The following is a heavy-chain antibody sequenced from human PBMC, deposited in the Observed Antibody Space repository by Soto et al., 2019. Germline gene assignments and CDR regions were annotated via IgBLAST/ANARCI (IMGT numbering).Heavy chain of an antibody. CDR2: ISGSGGST. CDR3: ANIPNWGNDY. J-gene: IGHJ4*02. Sequence: GGSLIRYCSSSGLPFSSYAMSWVRQAPGKGLEWVSAISGSGGSTYYADSVKGRFTISRDNSKNTLYLQMNSLRAEDTAVYYCANIPNWGNDYWGQGNLVNVSA. V-gene: IGHV3-23*01. D-gene: IGHD7-27*01. CDR1: GLPFSSYA.